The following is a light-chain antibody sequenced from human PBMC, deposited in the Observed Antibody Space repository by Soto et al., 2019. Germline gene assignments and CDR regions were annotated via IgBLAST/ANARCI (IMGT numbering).Light chain of an antibody. CDR2: DAS. V-gene: IGKV1-33*01. Sequence: DIQMTQSPSSLSASVGDRITITCQASQDIDNYLNWYQQRPGQAPKLLIYDASYLETGVPSRFSGRGSGTKFSFTISSLQPEDFATYYCQHDDRVPPYTFGQGTRLDLK. CDR1: QDIDNY. J-gene: IGKJ2*01. CDR3: QHDDRVPPYT.